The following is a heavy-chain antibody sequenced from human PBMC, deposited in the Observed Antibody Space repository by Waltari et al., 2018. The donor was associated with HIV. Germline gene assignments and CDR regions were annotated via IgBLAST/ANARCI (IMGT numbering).Heavy chain of an antibody. Sequence: EVQLLESGGGSVQPGGSLRLSCAASGFTFSSSAMNWVRRAPGKGREWGSSIRGRGGRTYSADYVKGRLTISRDNSKNTLYRQMNSLRAEDTAVYYCAKTRGYTYAYPRPNYGMDVWGQGTTVTVSS. CDR1: GFTFSSSA. CDR2: IRGRGGRT. J-gene: IGHJ6*02. CDR3: AKTRGYTYAYPRPNYGMDV. D-gene: IGHD5-18*01. V-gene: IGHV3-23*01.